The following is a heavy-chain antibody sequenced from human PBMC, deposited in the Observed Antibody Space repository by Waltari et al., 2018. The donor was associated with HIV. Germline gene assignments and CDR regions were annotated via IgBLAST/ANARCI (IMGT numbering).Heavy chain of an antibody. Sequence: VQLVQSGAEVKKPGASVKVPCKASGSTFTAYYTHCSRPSPGQGIEWRGWINPNSGGTNYAQKLQGRVTRTRDTSSSTAYMELSRLRSDDTAVYYCARGPPYYYGLGSPGGGWFDPWGQGTLVTVSS. CDR1: GSTFTAYY. J-gene: IGHJ5*02. CDR3: ARGPPYYYGLGSPGGGWFDP. V-gene: IGHV1-2*02. D-gene: IGHD3-10*01. CDR2: INPNSGGT.